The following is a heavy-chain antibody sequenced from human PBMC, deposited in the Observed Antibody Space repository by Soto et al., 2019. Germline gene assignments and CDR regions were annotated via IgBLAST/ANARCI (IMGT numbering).Heavy chain of an antibody. CDR1: GYSFTSYW. CDR3: ARTFCSSTSCPQDWFVP. D-gene: IGHD2-2*01. Sequence: GESLKISCKGSGYSFTSYWIGWVRQMTGKGLEWMGIIYPGDSDTRYSPSFQGQVTISADKFISTAYLQWSSLKASDTAMYYCARTFCSSTSCPQDWFVPWCQAPLLTGSS. V-gene: IGHV5-51*01. CDR2: IYPGDSDT. J-gene: IGHJ5*02.